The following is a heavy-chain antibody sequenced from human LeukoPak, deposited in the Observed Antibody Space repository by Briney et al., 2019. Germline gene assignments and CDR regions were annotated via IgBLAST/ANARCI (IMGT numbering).Heavy chain of an antibody. CDR3: VRGGWWEHYYFDF. J-gene: IGHJ4*02. CDR2: INPTAGST. D-gene: IGHD1-26*01. V-gene: IGHV1-46*01. Sequence: GASVKVSCKASGYTFTSYGINWVRQASGQGLEWKGMINPTAGSTSYAQRFQNFQGRVTMTRDMSTSTVYMELSSLKSDDTAVYYCVRGGWWEHYYFDFWGLGTLVTVSS. CDR1: GYTFTSYG.